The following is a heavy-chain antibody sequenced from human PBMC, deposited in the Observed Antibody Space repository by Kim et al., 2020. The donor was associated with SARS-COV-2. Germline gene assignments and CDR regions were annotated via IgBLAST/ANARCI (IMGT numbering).Heavy chain of an antibody. CDR1: GGSISSSSYY. D-gene: IGHD5-12*01. CDR2: IYYSGST. V-gene: IGHV4-39*01. Sequence: SETLSLTCTVSGGSISSSSYYWGWIRQPPGKGLEWIGSIYYSGSTYYNPSLKSRVTISVDTSKNQFSLKLSSVTAADTAVYYCARLGGGIVAKAFDYWGQGTLVTVSS. CDR3: ARLGGGIVAKAFDY. J-gene: IGHJ4*02.